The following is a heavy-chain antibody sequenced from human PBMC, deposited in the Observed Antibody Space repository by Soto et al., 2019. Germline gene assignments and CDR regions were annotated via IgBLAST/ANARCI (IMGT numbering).Heavy chain of an antibody. V-gene: IGHV1-18*01. J-gene: IGHJ5*02. D-gene: IGHD3-10*01. CDR1: GYTFTSYG. Sequence: ASVKVSCKASGYTFTSYGISWVRRAPGQGLEWMGWISAYNGNTNYAQKLQGRVTMTTDTSTSTAYMELRSLRSDDTAVYYCARVLSAHVLLWFGELHNWFDPWGQGTLVTVSS. CDR3: ARVLSAHVLLWFGELHNWFDP. CDR2: ISAYNGNT.